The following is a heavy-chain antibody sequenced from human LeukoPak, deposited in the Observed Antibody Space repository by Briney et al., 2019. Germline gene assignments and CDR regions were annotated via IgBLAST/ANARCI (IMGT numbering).Heavy chain of an antibody. CDR3: ARDLGSGKYYSYFDY. J-gene: IGHJ4*02. CDR1: GGSVSNYY. V-gene: IGHV4-59*02. Sequence: SETLSLTCTVSGGSVSNYYWSWVRQPPGKGLEWIGHIYYSGTTSYNPSLKSRLTISVDTSKNQFSLKLSSVTAADTAVYYCARDLGSGKYYSYFDYWGQGTLVTVSS. D-gene: IGHD1-26*01. CDR2: IYYSGTT.